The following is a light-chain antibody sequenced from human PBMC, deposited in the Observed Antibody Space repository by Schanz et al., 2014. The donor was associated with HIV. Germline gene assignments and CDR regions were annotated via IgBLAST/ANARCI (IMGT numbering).Light chain of an antibody. Sequence: EIVLTQSPATLSLSPGERATLSCRASQSVSSNLAWYQQKPGQAPRLLIYGASSRATGIPDRFSGSGSGTDFTLTISRLEPEDFAVYYCQQYGNSPQTFGQGTKLEIK. CDR2: GAS. CDR1: QSVSSN. J-gene: IGKJ2*01. V-gene: IGKV3-20*01. CDR3: QQYGNSPQT.